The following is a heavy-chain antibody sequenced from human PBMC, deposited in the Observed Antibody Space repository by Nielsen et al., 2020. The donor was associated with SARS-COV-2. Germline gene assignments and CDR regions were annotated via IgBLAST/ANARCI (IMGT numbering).Heavy chain of an antibody. CDR2: ISWNSGSI. CDR3: ASSGWLDY. CDR1: GFTFDDYA. J-gene: IGHJ4*02. D-gene: IGHD6-19*01. V-gene: IGHV3-9*01. Sequence: SLKISCAASGFTFDDYAMHWVRQAPGKGLEWVSGISWNSGSIGYADSVKGRFTISRDNAKNSLYLQMNSLRADDTATYFCASSGWLDYWGPGTPVIVSP.